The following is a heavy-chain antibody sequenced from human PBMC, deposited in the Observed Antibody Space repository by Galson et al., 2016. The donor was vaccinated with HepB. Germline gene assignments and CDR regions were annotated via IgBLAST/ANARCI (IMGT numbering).Heavy chain of an antibody. D-gene: IGHD3-9*01. CDR2: INSDGRST. V-gene: IGHV3-74*01. Sequence: SLRLSCAASGFTFSSYWMHWVRQAPGKGLVWVSRINSDGRSTSYADSVKGRLTISRDNAKNTLYLQMNSLRAEDTAVYYCARDPPDYDILTDEGYFDLWGRGTLVTVSS. J-gene: IGHJ2*01. CDR3: ARDPPDYDILTDEGYFDL. CDR1: GFTFSSYW.